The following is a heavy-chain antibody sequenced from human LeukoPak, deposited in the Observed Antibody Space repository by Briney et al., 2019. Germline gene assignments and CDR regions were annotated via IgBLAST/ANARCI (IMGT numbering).Heavy chain of an antibody. V-gene: IGHV6-1*01. J-gene: IGHJ4*02. Sequence: SQTLSLTCAISGDGVSSDSAAWNWIRQSPSRGLEWLGRTFYRSKWYNDYALSVKSRITITPDTSKNQFTLQLNSVTPEDTAVYYCARDSILEPSLWGQGALVTVSS. CDR3: ARDSILEPSL. CDR1: GDGVSSDSAA. CDR2: TFYRSKWYN.